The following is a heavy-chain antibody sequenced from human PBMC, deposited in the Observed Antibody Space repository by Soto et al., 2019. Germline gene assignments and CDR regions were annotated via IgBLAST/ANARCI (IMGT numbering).Heavy chain of an antibody. CDR2: ISAYNGNT. CDR3: ARDRLDDFWSGLPDY. J-gene: IGHJ4*02. D-gene: IGHD3-3*01. V-gene: IGHV1-18*01. CDR1: GYTFTSYG. Sequence: QVQLVQSGAEVKKPGASVKVSCKASGYTFTSYGISWVRQAPGQGLEWMGWISAYNGNTNYAQKLQGRVTMTTDTSTSTAYMELRSLGSDDTAVYYCARDRLDDFWSGLPDYWGQGTLVTVSS.